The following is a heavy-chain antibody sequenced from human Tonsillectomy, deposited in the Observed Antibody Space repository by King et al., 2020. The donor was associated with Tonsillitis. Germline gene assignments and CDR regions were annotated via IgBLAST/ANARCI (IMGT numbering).Heavy chain of an antibody. V-gene: IGHV2-70*11. CDR1: GFSLSTSGMC. J-gene: IGHJ4*02. Sequence: TLKESGPALVKPTQTLTLTCTFSGFSLSTSGMCLSWIRQPPGKALEWLARIDWDDDKYYSTSLKTRLTISKDTPKNQVVLTMTNMDPVDTATYYCARKDGSGSYYEYYFDYWGQGTLVTVSS. CDR3: ARKDGSGSYYEYYFDY. CDR2: IDWDDDK. D-gene: IGHD3-10*01.